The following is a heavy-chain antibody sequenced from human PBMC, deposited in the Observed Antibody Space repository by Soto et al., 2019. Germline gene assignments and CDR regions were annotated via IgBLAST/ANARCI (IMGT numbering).Heavy chain of an antibody. CDR3: ARGGAVRFQEWLLTHFQY. J-gene: IGHJ4*02. V-gene: IGHV3-74*01. D-gene: IGHD3-3*01. Sequence: EVQLVESGGGLVQPGGSLRLSCAASGFTFRSHWMHWVRQAPGKGLVWVSRIGVDGTSTSYADSVKGRFTISRDNPKSTVYLQMNSLRADDTAVYYCARGGAVRFQEWLLTHFQYWGPGTLVTVSS. CDR2: IGVDGTST. CDR1: GFTFRSHW.